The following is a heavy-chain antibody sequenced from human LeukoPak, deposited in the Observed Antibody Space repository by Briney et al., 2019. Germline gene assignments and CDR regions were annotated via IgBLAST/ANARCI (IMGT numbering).Heavy chain of an antibody. V-gene: IGHV4-39*01. D-gene: IGHD1-14*01. Sequence: SETLSLTCAVYGGSFSGYYWAWVRQPPGKGLEWIGSIYYSGSTYYSSSLKSRVTISKDTSKNQFSLKLSSVTAADTAVYYCARHPRNPDFDYWGQGTLVTVSS. J-gene: IGHJ4*02. CDR1: GGSFSGYY. CDR3: ARHPRNPDFDY. CDR2: IYYSGST.